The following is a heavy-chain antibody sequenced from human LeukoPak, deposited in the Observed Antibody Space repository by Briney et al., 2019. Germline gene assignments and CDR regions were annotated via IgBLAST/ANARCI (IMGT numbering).Heavy chain of an antibody. D-gene: IGHD3-10*01. CDR2: IIPIFGTA. V-gene: IGHV1-69*06. CDR1: GGTFSSYA. CDR3: AGWPVRGVLCGMDV. J-gene: IGHJ6*04. Sequence: GSSVKVSCKASGGTFSSYAISWVRQAPGQGLEWMGGIIPIFGTANYAQKFQGRVTITADKSTSTAYMELSSLRSEDTAVYYCAGWPVRGVLCGMDVWAKGPRSPSPQ.